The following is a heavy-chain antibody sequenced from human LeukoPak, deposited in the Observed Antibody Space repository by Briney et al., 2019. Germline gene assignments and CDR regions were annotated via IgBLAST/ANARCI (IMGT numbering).Heavy chain of an antibody. Sequence: GGSLRLSCAASGFTFSSYWMSWVRQAPGKGLEWVANIKQDGSEKYYVDSVKGRFTISRDNAKNSLYLQMNSLRAEDTAVYYCAREMATGDSGLDYWGQGTLVTVSS. V-gene: IGHV3-7*03. CDR2: IKQDGSEK. J-gene: IGHJ4*02. CDR1: GFTFSSYW. CDR3: AREMATGDSGLDY. D-gene: IGHD7-27*01.